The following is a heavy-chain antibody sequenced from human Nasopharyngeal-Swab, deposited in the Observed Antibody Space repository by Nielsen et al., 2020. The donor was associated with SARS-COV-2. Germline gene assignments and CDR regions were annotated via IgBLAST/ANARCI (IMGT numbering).Heavy chain of an antibody. CDR3: ARGPPGYSYGDNWFDP. CDR1: GGSFSGYY. J-gene: IGHJ5*02. Sequence: SQTLSLTCAVYGGSFSGYYWSWIRQPPGKGLEWIGEINHSGSTNYNPSLKSRVTISVDTSKNQFSLKLSSATAADTAVYYCARGPPGYSYGDNWFDPWGQGTLVTVSS. V-gene: IGHV4-34*01. CDR2: INHSGST. D-gene: IGHD5-18*01.